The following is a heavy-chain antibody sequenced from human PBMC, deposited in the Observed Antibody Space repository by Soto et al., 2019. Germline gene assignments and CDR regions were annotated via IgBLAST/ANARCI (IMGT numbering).Heavy chain of an antibody. V-gene: IGHV4-4*02. CDR2: IYHTGRT. J-gene: IGHJ5*02. CDR3: ARDPYCYGSGDKGGFDP. D-gene: IGHD3-10*01. Sequence: QVQLQESGPGLVKPSGTLSLTCAVSGGSLSSTHWWSWVRQPPRKGLEWIGDIYHTGRTNYNPSLKSRVTISVDKSNNQFSLNLSSVTAADTAVYYCARDPYCYGSGDKGGFDPWGQGTLVIVSS. CDR1: GGSLSSTHW.